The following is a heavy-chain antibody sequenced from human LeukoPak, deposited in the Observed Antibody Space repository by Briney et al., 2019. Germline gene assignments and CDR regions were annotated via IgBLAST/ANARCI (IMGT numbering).Heavy chain of an antibody. CDR3: ARGGNLIAVAGRFDY. D-gene: IGHD6-19*01. J-gene: IGHJ4*02. Sequence: SETLSLTCTVSGGSISSGSYYWSWIRQPAGKGLEWIGRIYTSGSTNYNPSLKSRVTISVDTSKNQFSLKLSSVTAADTAVYYCARGGNLIAVAGRFDYWGQGTLVTVSS. CDR2: IYTSGST. V-gene: IGHV4-61*02. CDR1: GGSISSGSYY.